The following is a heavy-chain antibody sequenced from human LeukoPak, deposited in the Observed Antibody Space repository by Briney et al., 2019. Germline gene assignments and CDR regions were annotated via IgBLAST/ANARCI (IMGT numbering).Heavy chain of an antibody. V-gene: IGHV3-53*01. CDR1: GFTVSSNY. J-gene: IGHJ4*02. Sequence: GGSLRLSCAASGFTVSSNYVTWVRQAPGKGLEWVSVIYSGGSTFYADSVKGRFTISRDNSKNTLYLQMNSLRVEDTAVYYCARPTVKGNWGQGTLVTVSS. CDR3: ARPTVKGN. CDR2: IYSGGST. D-gene: IGHD2-21*02.